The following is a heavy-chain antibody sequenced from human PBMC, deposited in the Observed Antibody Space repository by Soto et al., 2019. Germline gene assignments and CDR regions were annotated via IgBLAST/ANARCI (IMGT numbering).Heavy chain of an antibody. V-gene: IGHV4-34*01. CDR1: GGSFSGYS. J-gene: IGHJ5*02. CDR2: INHSGST. CDR3: ARGRYNYGRNWFGP. D-gene: IGHD3-10*01. Sequence: PSETLSLTCAVYGGSFSGYSWSWIRQPPGKGLEWIGEINHSGSTNCNPSLKSRVTISVDASKNQFSLKLSSVTAADMAVYYCARGRYNYGRNWFGPWGQGTLVTVSS.